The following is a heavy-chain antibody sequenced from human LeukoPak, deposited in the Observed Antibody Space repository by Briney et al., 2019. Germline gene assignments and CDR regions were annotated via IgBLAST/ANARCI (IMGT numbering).Heavy chain of an antibody. Sequence: EASVKVSFKASGGTFSSYAISWVRQAPGQGLEWMGGIIPIFGTANYAQKFQGRVTITADESTSTAYMELSSLRSEDTAVYYCARRGYSYGYLYWGQGTLVTVSS. CDR3: ARRGYSYGYLY. D-gene: IGHD5-18*01. V-gene: IGHV1-69*01. CDR2: IIPIFGTA. CDR1: GGTFSSYA. J-gene: IGHJ4*02.